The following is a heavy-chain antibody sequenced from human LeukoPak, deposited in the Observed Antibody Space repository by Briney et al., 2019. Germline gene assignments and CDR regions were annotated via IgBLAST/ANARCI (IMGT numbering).Heavy chain of an antibody. V-gene: IGHV1-24*01. CDR3: ARVDPIAVAGSWFDP. CDR2: FDPEDGET. CDR1: GYTLTELS. D-gene: IGHD6-19*01. Sequence: ASVKVSCKVSGYTLTELSMHWVRQAPGKGLEWMGGFDPEDGETIYAQKFRGRVTMTEDTSTDTAYMELSSLRSEDTAVYYCARVDPIAVAGSWFDPWGQGTLVTVSS. J-gene: IGHJ5*02.